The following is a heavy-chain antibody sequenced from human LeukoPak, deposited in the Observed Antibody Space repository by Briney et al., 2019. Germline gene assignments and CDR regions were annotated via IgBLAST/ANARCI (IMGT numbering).Heavy chain of an antibody. CDR1: GFTFSSYD. D-gene: IGHD3-22*01. CDR3: ARGPIALYYDSRYFQH. J-gene: IGHJ1*01. Sequence: PGGSLRLSCAASGFTFSSYDMTWVRQAPGKGLGCVSLIHSGGTTDYADSVKGRFTISRDNSKNMLYLQMNSLRVEDTAVYYCARGPIALYYDSRYFQHWGQGTLVTVSS. CDR2: IHSGGTT. V-gene: IGHV3-66*01.